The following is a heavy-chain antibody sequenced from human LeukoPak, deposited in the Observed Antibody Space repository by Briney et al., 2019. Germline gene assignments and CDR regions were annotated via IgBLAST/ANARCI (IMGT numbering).Heavy chain of an antibody. CDR1: GGSISSYY. J-gene: IGHJ5*02. D-gene: IGHD3-22*01. V-gene: IGHV4-59*01. CDR2: IYYSGRT. CDR3: ERDNGWYYYDSRTNWFDP. Sequence: SETLSLTCTVSGGSISSYYWSWIRQPPGKGLEWIGYIYYSGRTNYNPSLKSRVTISVDTSKNQFSLKLSSVTAADTAVYYCERDNGWYYYDSRTNWFDPWGQGTLVTVSS.